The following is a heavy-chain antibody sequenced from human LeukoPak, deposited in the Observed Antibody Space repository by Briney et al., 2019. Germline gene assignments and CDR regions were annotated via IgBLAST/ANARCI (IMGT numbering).Heavy chain of an antibody. Sequence: GGSLRLSCAASGFTVSSNYMSWVRQAPGKGLEWVSVIYSGGSTYYADSVKGRFTISRGNSKNTLYLQMNSLRAEDTAVYYCARFYGSVLGFDPWGQGTLVTVSS. V-gene: IGHV3-66*02. CDR2: IYSGGST. CDR1: GFTVSSNY. D-gene: IGHD3-10*01. CDR3: ARFYGSVLGFDP. J-gene: IGHJ5*02.